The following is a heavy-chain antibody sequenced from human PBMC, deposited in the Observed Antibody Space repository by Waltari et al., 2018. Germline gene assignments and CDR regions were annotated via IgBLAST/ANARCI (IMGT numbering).Heavy chain of an antibody. V-gene: IGHV4-59*01. J-gene: IGHJ3*02. CDR1: GGSISSYY. Sequence: QVQLQESGPGLVKPSETLSLTCTVSGGSISSYYWSWIRQPPGKGLEWIGYIYYSGSTNYNPSLKSRVTISVDTSKNQFSLKLSSVTAADTAVYYCARDRASIAARGGPRGFGYDAFDIWGQGTMVTVSS. CDR2: IYYSGST. D-gene: IGHD6-6*01. CDR3: ARDRASIAARGGPRGFGYDAFDI.